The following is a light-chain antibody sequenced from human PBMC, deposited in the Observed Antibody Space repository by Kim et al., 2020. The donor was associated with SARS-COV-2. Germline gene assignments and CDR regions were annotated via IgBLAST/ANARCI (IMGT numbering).Light chain of an antibody. J-gene: IGLJ3*02. CDR1: TLGSYS. CDR2: AKN. V-gene: IGLV3-19*01. Sequence: AWRQTVIITSQRDTLGSYSASWYRKKRGQAPITVIYAKNNRPSGIPDRFSGSNSGNTASLTITGAQAEDEADYYCYSRDSGMNYWVFGGGTQLTVL. CDR3: YSRDSGMNYWV.